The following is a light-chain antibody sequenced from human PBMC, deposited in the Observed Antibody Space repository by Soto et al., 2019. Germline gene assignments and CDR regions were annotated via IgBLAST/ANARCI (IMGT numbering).Light chain of an antibody. J-gene: IGKJ1*01. CDR2: DAS. Sequence: DIQMTQSPSAVSASVGDRVTITCRASHDISSSLAWYQQKPGKAPRLLIYDASSLQRGVPSRFSGSGSGTDFSLTISSLQPDDVATYYCLQYSSHSWTFGQGTKVDIK. CDR3: LQYSSHSWT. V-gene: IGKV1-12*01. CDR1: HDISSS.